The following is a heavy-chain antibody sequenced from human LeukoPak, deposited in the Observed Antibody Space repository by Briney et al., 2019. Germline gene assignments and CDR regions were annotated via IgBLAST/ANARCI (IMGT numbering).Heavy chain of an antibody. J-gene: IGHJ4*02. CDR3: ARERSSGWYFPLDY. CDR1: GYTFTSYG. D-gene: IGHD6-19*01. CDR2: ISAYNGNT. V-gene: IGHV1-18*01. Sequence: ASVKVSCKASGYTFTSYGISWVRQAPGQGLEWMGWISAYNGNTNYAQKLQGRVTMTTDTSTSTAYTELRSLRSDDTAVYHCARERSSGWYFPLDYWGQGTLVTVSS.